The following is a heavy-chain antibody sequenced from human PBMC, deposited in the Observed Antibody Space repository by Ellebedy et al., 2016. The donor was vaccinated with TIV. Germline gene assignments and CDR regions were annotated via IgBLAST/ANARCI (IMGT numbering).Heavy chain of an antibody. CDR2: ISSSSSYI. Sequence: GESLKISCAASGFTFSSYSMNWVRQAPGKGLEWVSSISSSSSYIYYADSVKGRFTISRDNAKNSLYLQMNSLRAEDTAVYYCARGRGLHDYYGMDVWGQGTTVTVSS. CDR1: GFTFSSYS. CDR3: ARGRGLHDYYGMDV. D-gene: IGHD5-24*01. J-gene: IGHJ6*02. V-gene: IGHV3-21*01.